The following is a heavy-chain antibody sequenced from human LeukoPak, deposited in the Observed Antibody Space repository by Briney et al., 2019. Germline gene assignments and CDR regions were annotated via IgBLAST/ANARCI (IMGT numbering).Heavy chain of an antibody. CDR1: GGSISSYY. Sequence: PSETLSHTCTVSGGSISSYYWSWIRQPPGKGLEWIGYIYYSGSTNYNPSLKSRVTISVDTSKNQFSLKLSSVTAADTAVYYCARGRPGIQLWLITNWFDPWGQGTLVTVSS. CDR2: IYYSGST. D-gene: IGHD5-18*01. CDR3: ARGRPGIQLWLITNWFDP. V-gene: IGHV4-59*12. J-gene: IGHJ5*02.